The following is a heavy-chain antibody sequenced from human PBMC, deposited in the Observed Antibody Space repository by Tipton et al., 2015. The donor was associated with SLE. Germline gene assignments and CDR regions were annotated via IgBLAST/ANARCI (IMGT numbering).Heavy chain of an antibody. D-gene: IGHD4-11*01. CDR3: ARWAGPTVNFDY. CDR1: GGSISSYY. CDR2: IYYSGST. J-gene: IGHJ4*02. V-gene: IGHV4-59*01. Sequence: TLSLTCTVSGGSISSYYWSWIRQPPGKGLEWIGYIYYSGSTNYNPSLKSRVTISVDTSKNQFSLKLSSVTAVDTAVYYCARWAGPTVNFDYWGQGTLVTVSS.